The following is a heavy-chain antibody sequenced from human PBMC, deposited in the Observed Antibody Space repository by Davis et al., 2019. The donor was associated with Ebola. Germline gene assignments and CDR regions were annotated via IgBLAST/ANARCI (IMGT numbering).Heavy chain of an antibody. J-gene: IGHJ4*02. CDR2: IYYSGST. CDR3: AGRSYSSSLIDS. V-gene: IGHV4-59*01. Sequence: SETLSLTCTVSGGSISSYYWSWIRQPPGKGLEWIGYIYYSGSTNYNPSLKSRVTISVDTSKNQFSLKLSSVTAADTAVYYCAGRSYSSSLIDSWGQGSLVTVSS. D-gene: IGHD6-13*01. CDR1: GGSISSYY.